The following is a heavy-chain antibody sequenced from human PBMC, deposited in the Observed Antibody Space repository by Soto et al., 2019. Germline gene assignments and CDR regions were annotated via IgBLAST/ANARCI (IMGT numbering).Heavy chain of an antibody. CDR3: AGAQSDDVDKAAFSY. D-gene: IGHD5-18*01. J-gene: IGHJ4*02. CDR2: TTYDGGIK. V-gene: IGHV3-30*03. Sequence: GVSLRLSCAASGFSFSSYGMEWVRLAPGKGLEWVAATTYDGGIKHYVDSVKGRFTISRDNSKNTLYLQMNSLRVEDTATYYCAGAQSDDVDKAAFSYWGQGPLVT. CDR1: GFSFSSYG.